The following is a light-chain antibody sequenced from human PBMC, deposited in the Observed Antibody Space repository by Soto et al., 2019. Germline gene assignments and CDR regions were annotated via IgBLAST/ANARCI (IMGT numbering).Light chain of an antibody. Sequence: EIVLMQSPGTLSLSPGERATLSCRASQSVTSNYLAWYQQKPGQAPRLLIHGASSRATGLPDRFSGSGSGTDFTLTITRLEPEDFAVYYCQQYGSSPFTFGPGTKVDIK. CDR3: QQYGSSPFT. CDR1: QSVTSNY. J-gene: IGKJ3*01. CDR2: GAS. V-gene: IGKV3-20*01.